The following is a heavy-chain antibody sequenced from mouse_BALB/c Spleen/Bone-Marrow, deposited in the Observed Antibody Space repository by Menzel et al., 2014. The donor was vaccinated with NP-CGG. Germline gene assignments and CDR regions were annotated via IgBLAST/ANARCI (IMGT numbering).Heavy chain of an antibody. CDR3: ALYYRYDYFDY. V-gene: IGHV1-7*01. CDR2: INPSTTYS. J-gene: IGHJ2*01. D-gene: IGHD2-14*01. Sequence: LEESGAELAKPGASVKMSCKASCYTFTSYWMHWVKQRPGQGPEWIGYINPSTTYSAYNQKFKDKATLTADKSSSTAYMQLGSLTSEDSAVYYCALYYRYDYFDYWGQGTTLTVSS. CDR1: CYTFTSYW.